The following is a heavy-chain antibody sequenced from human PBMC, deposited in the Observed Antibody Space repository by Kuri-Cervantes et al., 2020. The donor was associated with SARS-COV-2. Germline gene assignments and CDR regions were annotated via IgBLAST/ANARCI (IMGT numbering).Heavy chain of an antibody. Sequence: ASVKVSCKASGYTFTGYYMHWVRQAPGQGLEWMGWINPNSGGTNYAQKFQGRVTKTRDTSISTAYMELSRLRSDDTAVYYCAREGIAVAGTFDWGQGTLVTVSS. J-gene: IGHJ4*02. D-gene: IGHD6-19*01. V-gene: IGHV1-2*02. CDR2: INPNSGGT. CDR3: AREGIAVAGTFD. CDR1: GYTFTGYY.